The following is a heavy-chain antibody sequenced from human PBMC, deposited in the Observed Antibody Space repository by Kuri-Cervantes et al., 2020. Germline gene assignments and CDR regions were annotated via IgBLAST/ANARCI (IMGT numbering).Heavy chain of an antibody. CDR3: ARGRETGRYFDWSLGY. CDR1: GFTFSSYG. J-gene: IGHJ4*02. CDR2: IWYDGSNK. V-gene: IGHV3-33*01. Sequence: GESLKISCAASGFTFSSYGMHWVRQAPGKGLEWVAVIWYDGSNKYYADSVKGQFTISRDNSKNTLYLQMNSLRAEDTAVYYCARGRETGRYFDWSLGYWGQGTLVTVSS. D-gene: IGHD3-9*01.